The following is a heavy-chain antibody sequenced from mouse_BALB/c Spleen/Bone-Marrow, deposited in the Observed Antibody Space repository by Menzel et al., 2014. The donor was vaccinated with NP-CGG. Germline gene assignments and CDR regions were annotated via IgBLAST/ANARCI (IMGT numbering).Heavy chain of an antibody. J-gene: IGHJ4*01. Sequence: EVQLQQSGPELMKPGASVKISCKASGYLFTSYYMHWVKQSHGESLEWIGYFDPFNGGTSYNQKFKGKATLTVDKSSSKAYMHLSSLTSEDSAVYFCARSYDGYPYAMNYWGQGTSVTVSS. CDR1: GYLFTSYY. CDR3: ARSYDGYPYAMNY. D-gene: IGHD2-3*01. V-gene: IGHV1-28*01. CDR2: FDPFNGGT.